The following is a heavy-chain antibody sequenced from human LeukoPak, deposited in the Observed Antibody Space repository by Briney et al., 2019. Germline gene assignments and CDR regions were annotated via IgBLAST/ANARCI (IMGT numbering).Heavy chain of an antibody. CDR3: ARDPDGVVVTAITFDC. CDR1: GFTFSSYW. D-gene: IGHD2-21*02. J-gene: IGHJ4*02. CDR2: IKQDGSKK. V-gene: IGHV3-7*01. Sequence: GGSLRLSCAASGFTFSSYWMSWIRQAPGKGLEWVANIKQDGSKKYYVDSVKGRFTISRDNAKNSLYLQMNSLRAEDTAVYYCARDPDGVVVTAITFDCWGQGTLVTASS.